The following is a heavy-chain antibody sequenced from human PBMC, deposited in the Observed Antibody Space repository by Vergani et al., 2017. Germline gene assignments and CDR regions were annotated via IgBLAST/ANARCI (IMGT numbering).Heavy chain of an antibody. J-gene: IGHJ5*02. D-gene: IGHD3-10*01. CDR3: AKDEGRWFGFYNWFDP. CDR2: ISYDGSNK. Sequence: QVQLVESGGGVVQPGRSLRLSCAASGFTFSSYGMHWVRQAPGKGLEWVAVISYDGSNKYYADSVKGRFTISRDNSKNTLYLQMNSLRAEDTAVYYCAKDEGRWFGFYNWFDPWGQGTLVTVSS. CDR1: GFTFSSYG. V-gene: IGHV3-30*18.